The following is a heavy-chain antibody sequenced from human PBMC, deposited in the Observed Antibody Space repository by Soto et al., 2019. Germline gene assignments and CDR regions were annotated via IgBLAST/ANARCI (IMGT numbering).Heavy chain of an antibody. CDR1: VGSFSGSSY. J-gene: IGHJ3*02. Sequence: QVQLQQWGAGLLKPSETLSLTCAVYVGSFSGSSYWHWIRQPPGKGLEWIGEISHSGSTNYNPSLRSRVTISLDTSKNQFSLRLTSLTAADTAVYYCARSPGDVFDIWGQGTMVTVSS. CDR2: ISHSGST. V-gene: IGHV4-34*01. CDR3: ARSPGDVFDI.